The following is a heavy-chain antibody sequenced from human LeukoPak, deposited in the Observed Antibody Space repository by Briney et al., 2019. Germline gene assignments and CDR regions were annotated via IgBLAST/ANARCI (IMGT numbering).Heavy chain of an antibody. CDR2: FYYSGST. V-gene: IGHV4-59*01. CDR3: ARDPLSSYYYMGV. J-gene: IGHJ6*03. CDR1: GGSISSYY. Sequence: SETLSLTCTVSGGSISSYYWSWIRQPPGKGLEWIGYFYYSGSTNYNPSLKSRVTMSVDTSKNQFSLKLTSVTAADTAVYYCARDPLSSYYYMGVWGKGTTVTVSS.